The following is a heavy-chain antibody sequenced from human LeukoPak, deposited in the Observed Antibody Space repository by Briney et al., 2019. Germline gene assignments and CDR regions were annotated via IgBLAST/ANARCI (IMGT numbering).Heavy chain of an antibody. CDR2: TYWDDDI. Sequence: SGPTLVNPTQTLTLTCTLSGFSLTSSGVGVGWFRQPPGEAPEWLALTYWDDDIRYSQSLKTRLSVTKDTSKNQVVLTVTNVDPVDTATYYCARTPSFFYWGQGALVTVSS. CDR1: GFSLTSSGVG. CDR3: ARTPSFFY. D-gene: IGHD3-3*01. J-gene: IGHJ4*02. V-gene: IGHV2-5*02.